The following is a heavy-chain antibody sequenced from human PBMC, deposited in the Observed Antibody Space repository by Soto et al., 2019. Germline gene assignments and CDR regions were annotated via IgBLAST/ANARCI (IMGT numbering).Heavy chain of an antibody. CDR1: GFTFSSYA. CDR2: ISGSGGST. Sequence: EVQLLESGGGLVQPGGSLRLSCAASGFTFSSYAMSWVHQAPGKGLEWVSAISGSGGSTYYADSVKGRFTISRDNSKNTLYLQMNSLRAEDTAVYYCAKDPGIAVAGIVYFQHWGQGTLVTVSS. J-gene: IGHJ1*01. V-gene: IGHV3-23*01. CDR3: AKDPGIAVAGIVYFQH. D-gene: IGHD6-19*01.